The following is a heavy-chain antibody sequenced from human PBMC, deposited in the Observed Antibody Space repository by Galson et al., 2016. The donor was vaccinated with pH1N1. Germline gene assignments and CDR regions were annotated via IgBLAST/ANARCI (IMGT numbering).Heavy chain of an antibody. CDR3: ARGRGRPRQYAFDL. CDR1: GFTFISYT. D-gene: IGHD2-15*01. J-gene: IGHJ3*01. CDR2: ISSNSFYM. Sequence: SLRLSCAASGFTFISYTMNWVRQAPGKGLEWVSSISSNSFYMYYADSVKGRFTISRDNAKNTLYLQMNNLRVEDTAVYYCARGRGRPRQYAFDLWGQGTVVTVSS. V-gene: IGHV3-21*06.